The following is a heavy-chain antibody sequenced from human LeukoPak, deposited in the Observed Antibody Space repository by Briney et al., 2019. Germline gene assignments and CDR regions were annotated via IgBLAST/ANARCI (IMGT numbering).Heavy chain of an antibody. CDR1: GFTFSSYE. J-gene: IGHJ6*04. Sequence: QPGGSLRLSCAASGFTFSSYEMNWVRQAPGKGLEWVSYISSSGSTIYYADSVKGRFTISRDNAKNSLYLQMNSLRAEDTAVYYCARDGYFDWLLSAYYCYGMDVWGKGTTVTVSS. CDR3: ARDGYFDWLLSAYYCYGMDV. V-gene: IGHV3-48*03. D-gene: IGHD3-9*01. CDR2: ISSSGSTI.